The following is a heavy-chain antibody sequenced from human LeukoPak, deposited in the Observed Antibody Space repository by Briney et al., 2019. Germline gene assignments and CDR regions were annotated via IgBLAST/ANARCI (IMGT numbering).Heavy chain of an antibody. D-gene: IGHD2-2*01. Sequence: ASVKVSCKASGYTFTSYGISWVRQAPGQGLEWMGWISAYNGNTNYAQKLQGRVTMTTDTSTSTAYMELRSLRSDDTAVYYCARDELPPPTPIIVVVPAAMGNYYYYGMDVWGQGTTVTVSS. V-gene: IGHV1-18*01. CDR2: ISAYNGNT. CDR1: GYTFTSYG. CDR3: ARDELPPPTPIIVVVPAAMGNYYYYGMDV. J-gene: IGHJ6*02.